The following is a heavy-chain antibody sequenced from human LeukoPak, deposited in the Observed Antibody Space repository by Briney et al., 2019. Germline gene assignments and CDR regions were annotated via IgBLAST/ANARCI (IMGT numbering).Heavy chain of an antibody. CDR1: GYTFTSYA. J-gene: IGHJ5*02. CDR3: AKNYCSSTSCYTVPNNWFDP. Sequence: ASVKVSCKASGYTFTSYAMHWVRQAPGQRLEWMGWINAGNGNTKYSQKFQGRVTITRDTSASTAYMELSSLRSEDTAVYYCAKNYCSSTSCYTVPNNWFDPWGQGTLVTVSS. D-gene: IGHD2-2*02. CDR2: INAGNGNT. V-gene: IGHV1-3*01.